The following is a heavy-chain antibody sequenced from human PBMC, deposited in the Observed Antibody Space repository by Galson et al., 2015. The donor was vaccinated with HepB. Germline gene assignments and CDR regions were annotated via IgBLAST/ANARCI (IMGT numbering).Heavy chain of an antibody. CDR1: GYTLTELS. CDR3: ATGRRLSGGYTNWFDP. CDR2: FDPEDGET. D-gene: IGHD3-16*02. V-gene: IGHV1-24*01. Sequence: SVKVSCKVSGYTLTELSMHWVRQAPGKGLEWMGGFDPEDGETIYAQKFQGRVTMTEDTSTDTAYMELSSLRSEDTAVYYCATGRRLSGGYTNWFDPWGQGTLVTVSS. J-gene: IGHJ5*02.